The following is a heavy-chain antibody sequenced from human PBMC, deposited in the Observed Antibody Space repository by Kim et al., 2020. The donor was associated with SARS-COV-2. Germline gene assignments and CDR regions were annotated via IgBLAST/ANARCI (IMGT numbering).Heavy chain of an antibody. CDR3: AKDRGGSFYYFDN. V-gene: IGHV3-23*01. Sequence: GGSLRLSCAASGFTFSSYAMSWVRQAPGKGLEWVSDIGSSGGSTYYADSVKGRFTISRDSSKNTLYLQMNSLRAEDTAVYYCAKDRGGSFYYFDNWGQGTLVTVSS. CDR2: IGSSGGST. J-gene: IGHJ4*02. D-gene: IGHD2-15*01. CDR1: GFTFSSYA.